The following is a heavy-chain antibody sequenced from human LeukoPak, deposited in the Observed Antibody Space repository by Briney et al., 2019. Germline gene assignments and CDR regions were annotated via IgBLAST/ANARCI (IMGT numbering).Heavy chain of an antibody. D-gene: IGHD6-13*01. CDR1: GYTFTSYG. CDR3: ARDRPYSSSWNWFDP. Sequence: GATVKVSCKASGYTFTSYGISWGRQAPGQGPEWMGWISAYNGNTNYAQKLQGRVTMTTDTSTSTAYMELRSLRSDDTAVYYCARDRPYSSSWNWFDPWGQGTLVTVSS. J-gene: IGHJ5*02. CDR2: ISAYNGNT. V-gene: IGHV1-18*01.